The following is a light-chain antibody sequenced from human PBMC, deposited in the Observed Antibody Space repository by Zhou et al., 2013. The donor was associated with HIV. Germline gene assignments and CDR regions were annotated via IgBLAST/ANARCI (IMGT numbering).Light chain of an antibody. Sequence: EIVLTQSPGTLSLSPGERATLSCRASQSVRNNYLAWYQQKPGQAPRLLIYDASSRGTGIPDRFSGSGSGTDFTLTISRLDPDDFAVYYCQQSGSTPMTFGQGTRVEIK. CDR3: QQSGSTPMT. V-gene: IGKV3-20*01. J-gene: IGKJ1*01. CDR1: QSVRNNY. CDR2: DAS.